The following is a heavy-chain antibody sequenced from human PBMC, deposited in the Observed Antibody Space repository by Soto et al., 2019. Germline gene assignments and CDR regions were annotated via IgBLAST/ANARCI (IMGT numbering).Heavy chain of an antibody. CDR3: ASEESSGAYYFDY. J-gene: IGHJ4*02. D-gene: IGHD3-22*01. V-gene: IGHV4-61*01. CDR2: MHYSGTA. Sequence: PSETLSLTCSVSGGSVNSGSYYWSWIRQPPGKGLEWIGYMHYSGTAKYNPSPKSRVTISVDASKNQFSLKLRSVTAADTAVYYCASEESSGAYYFDYWGQGTLVTVSS. CDR1: GGSVNSGSYY.